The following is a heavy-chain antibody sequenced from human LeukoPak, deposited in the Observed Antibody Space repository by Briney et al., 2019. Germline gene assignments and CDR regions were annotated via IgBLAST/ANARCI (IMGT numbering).Heavy chain of an antibody. D-gene: IGHD2-21*01. Sequence: PGGSLRLSCVAPGFTFSSYLMHWVRQAPGKGLVWVSRINIDGSITNYADSVKGRFTISRDIAKNTLCLQMNSLRAEDTAVYYCARAYHFGLDVWGQGTTVTVSS. V-gene: IGHV3-74*01. CDR3: ARAYHFGLDV. CDR1: GFTFSSYL. CDR2: INIDGSIT. J-gene: IGHJ6*02.